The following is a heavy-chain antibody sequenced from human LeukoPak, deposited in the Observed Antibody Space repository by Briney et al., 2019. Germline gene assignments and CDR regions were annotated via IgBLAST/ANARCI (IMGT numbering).Heavy chain of an antibody. V-gene: IGHV3-11*01. CDR2: ISSSGSTI. CDR3: AREPRLEWVSYYFDY. Sequence: GGSLRLSCAASGFTFSDYYMSWIRQAPGKGLEWVSYISSSGSTIYYADSVKGRFTISRDNAKNSLYLQMNSLRAKDTAVYYCAREPRLEWVSYYFDYWGQGTLVTVSS. CDR1: GFTFSDYY. D-gene: IGHD1-1*01. J-gene: IGHJ4*02.